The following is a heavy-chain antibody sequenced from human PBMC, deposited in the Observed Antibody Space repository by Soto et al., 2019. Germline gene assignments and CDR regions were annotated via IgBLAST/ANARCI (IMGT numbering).Heavy chain of an antibody. D-gene: IGHD3-16*01. CDR1: GFTFSSYG. J-gene: IGHJ4*02. CDR2: ISYDGSNK. V-gene: IGHV3-30*18. CDR3: ANLVGPFDY. Sequence: GGSLRLSCAASGFTFSSYGMHWVRQAPGKGLEWVAVISYDGSNKYYADSVKGRFTISRDNSKNTLYLQMNSLRAEDTAVYYCANLVGPFDYWGQGTLVTVSS.